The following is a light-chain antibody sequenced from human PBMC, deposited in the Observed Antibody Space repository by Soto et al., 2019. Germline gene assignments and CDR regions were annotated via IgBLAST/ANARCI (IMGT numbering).Light chain of an antibody. J-gene: IGKJ1*01. CDR2: DVS. CDR3: QQYTGYSRT. CDR1: QSIGDS. Sequence: DIQMTPSPSTLSASVGYIVNITCRSSQSIGDSLAWYQQTPGKAPYLLISDVSSLERGVPSRFSGSGSGTEFTLTISSMQPDDFATFYCQQYTGYSRTFGQGTQVDIK. V-gene: IGKV1-5*01.